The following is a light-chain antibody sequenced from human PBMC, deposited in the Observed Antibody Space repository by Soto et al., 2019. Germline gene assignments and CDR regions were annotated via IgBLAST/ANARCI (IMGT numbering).Light chain of an antibody. CDR3: CSYAGSFYV. V-gene: IGLV2-11*01. Sequence: QSALTQPRSVSGSPGQSVTISCTGTSSDVGGYNYVSWYQQHPGKAPKLMIYDVSKRPSGVPDRFSGSKSGNTASLTISGLQAEHEADYYCCSYAGSFYVFVTGTKLTVL. J-gene: IGLJ1*01. CDR1: SSDVGGYNY. CDR2: DVS.